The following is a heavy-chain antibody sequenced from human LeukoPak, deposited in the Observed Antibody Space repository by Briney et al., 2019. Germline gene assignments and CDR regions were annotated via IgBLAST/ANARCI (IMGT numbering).Heavy chain of an antibody. CDR3: AKDVGGRTTWGGNFDY. CDR1: GFTFSSYA. V-gene: IGHV3-23*01. J-gene: IGHJ4*02. Sequence: TGGSLRLSCAASGFTFSSYAMSWVRQAPGKGLEWASAISGSGGSTYYADSVKGRFTISRDNSKNTLYLQMNSLRAEDTAVYYCAKDVGGRTTWGGNFDYWGQGTLVTVSS. D-gene: IGHD4-17*01. CDR2: ISGSGGST.